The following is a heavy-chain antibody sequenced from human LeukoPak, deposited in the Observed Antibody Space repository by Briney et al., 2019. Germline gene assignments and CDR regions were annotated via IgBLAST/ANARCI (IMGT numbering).Heavy chain of an antibody. J-gene: IGHJ6*02. CDR2: ISYDGSNK. CDR1: RFALSSYG. V-gene: IGHV3-30*18. D-gene: IGHD2-15*01. Sequence: GGSLRLSCAVSRFALSSYGMHWVRQAPGKGLEWVAVISYDGSNKYYADFVKGRFTISRDNSKNTLYLQMSSLTAEDTAVYYCAKDSSPFVVVVVATGYYYYYGMDVWGQGTTVTVSS. CDR3: AKDSSPFVVVVVATGYYYYYGMDV.